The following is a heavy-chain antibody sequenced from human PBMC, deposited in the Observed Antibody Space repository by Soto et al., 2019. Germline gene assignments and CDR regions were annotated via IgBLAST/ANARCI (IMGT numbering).Heavy chain of an antibody. V-gene: IGHV3-15*01. CDR3: STGRSTYGLGS. CDR2: IKSITDGGTT. D-gene: IGHD5-18*01. J-gene: IGHJ4*02. CDR1: AFSFTNAW. Sequence: PGGSLRLSCVASAFSFTNAWMSWVRQAPGKGLEWVGRIKSITDGGTTDYAAPVKGRFTISRDDSNNTLYLQMNSLKTEDTAVYYCSTGRSTYGLGSWGQGTLVTVSS.